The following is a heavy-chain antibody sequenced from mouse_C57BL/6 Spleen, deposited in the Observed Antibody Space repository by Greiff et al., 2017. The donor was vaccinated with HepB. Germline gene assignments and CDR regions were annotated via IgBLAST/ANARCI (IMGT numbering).Heavy chain of an antibody. D-gene: IGHD2-2*01. CDR2: ISDGGSYT. CDR3: ARAMVTGWYFDV. CDR1: GFTFSSYA. V-gene: IGHV5-4*03. J-gene: IGHJ1*03. Sequence: EVKVEESGGGLVKPGGSLKLSCAASGFTFSSYAMSWVRQTPEKRLEWVATISDGGSYTYYPDNVKGRFPISRDNAKNNLYLQMSHLKSEDTAMYYCARAMVTGWYFDVWGTGTTVTVSS.